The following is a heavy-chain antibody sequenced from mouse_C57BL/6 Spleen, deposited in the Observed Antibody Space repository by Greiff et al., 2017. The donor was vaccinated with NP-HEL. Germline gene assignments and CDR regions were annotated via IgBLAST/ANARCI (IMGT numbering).Heavy chain of an antibody. CDR2: IDPSDSYT. Sequence: QVQLQQPGAELVKPGASVKLSCKASGYTFTSYWMQWVKQRPGQGLEWIGEIDPSDSYTNYNQKFKGKATLTVDTSSSTAYMQLSSLTSEDSAVYYCARSYSDSDAMAYWGQGTSVTVSS. D-gene: IGHD2-12*01. J-gene: IGHJ4*01. V-gene: IGHV1-50*01. CDR3: ARSYSDSDAMAY. CDR1: GYTFTSYW.